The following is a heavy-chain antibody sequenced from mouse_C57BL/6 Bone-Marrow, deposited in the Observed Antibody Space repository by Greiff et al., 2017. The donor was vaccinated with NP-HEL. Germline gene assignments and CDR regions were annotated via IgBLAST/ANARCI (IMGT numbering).Heavy chain of an antibody. CDR2: LSSGGSYT. J-gene: IGHJ3*01. V-gene: IGHV5-6*01. CDR3: ASPYDYDVAWFAY. Sequence: EVQRVESGGDLVKPGGSLKLSCAASGFTFSSYGMSWVRQTPDKRLEWVATLSSGGSYTYYPDSVKGRFTISRDNAKNTLYLQMSSLKSEDTAMYYCASPYDYDVAWFAYWGQATLVTVSA. D-gene: IGHD2-4*01. CDR1: GFTFSSYG.